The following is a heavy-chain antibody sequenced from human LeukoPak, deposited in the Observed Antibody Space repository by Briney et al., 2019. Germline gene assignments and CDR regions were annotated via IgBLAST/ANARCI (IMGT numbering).Heavy chain of an antibody. CDR1: GGSFSGYY. D-gene: IGHD3-10*01. CDR2: INHSGST. Sequence: SETLSLTCAVYGGSFSGYYWSWIRQPPGKGLEWIGEINHSGSTNYNPSLKSRVTISVDTSKNQFSLKLSSVTAADTAVYYCARGFRRHGGRGVITLDYWGQGTLVTVSS. CDR3: ARGFRRHGGRGVITLDY. J-gene: IGHJ4*02. V-gene: IGHV4-34*01.